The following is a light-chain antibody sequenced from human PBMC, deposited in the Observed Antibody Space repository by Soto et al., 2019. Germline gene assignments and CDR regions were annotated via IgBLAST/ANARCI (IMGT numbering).Light chain of an antibody. CDR3: QSYDSSLSGVV. Sequence: QSVLTQPPSVSGAPGQRVTISCTGSSSNIGAGYDVQWYQQLPGTAPKLLIYGNSNRPSWVPGRFSGSKSGTSASLAITGLQAEDEADYYCQSYDSSLSGVVFGGGTKVTVL. V-gene: IGLV1-40*01. CDR1: SSNIGAGYD. J-gene: IGLJ2*01. CDR2: GNS.